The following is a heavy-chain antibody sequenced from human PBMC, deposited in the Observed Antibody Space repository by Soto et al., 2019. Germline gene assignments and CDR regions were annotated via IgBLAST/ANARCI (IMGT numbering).Heavy chain of an antibody. J-gene: IGHJ4*02. CDR2: IFSNDEK. D-gene: IGHD6-19*01. Sequence: SGPTLVNPTETLTLTCTVSGFSLSNARMGVSWIRQPPGKALEWLAHIFSNDEKSYSTSLKSRLTISKDTSKSQVVLTMTNMDPVDTATYYCARIRYSSGWPNKEFDYWGQGTLVTVSS. CDR3: ARIRYSSGWPNKEFDY. CDR1: GFSLSNARMG. V-gene: IGHV2-26*01.